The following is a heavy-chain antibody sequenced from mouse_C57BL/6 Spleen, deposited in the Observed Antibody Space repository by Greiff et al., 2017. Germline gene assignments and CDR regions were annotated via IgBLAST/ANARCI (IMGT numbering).Heavy chain of an antibody. CDR3: AREGSSGDVGFAY. CDR2: IYPGSGST. J-gene: IGHJ3*01. V-gene: IGHV1-55*01. Sequence: QVQLQQPGAELVKPGASVKMSCKASGYTFTSYWITWVKQRPGQGLEWIGDIYPGSGSTNYNEKFKSKATLTVDTSSSTAYMQLSSLTSEDSAVYYCAREGSSGDVGFAYWGQGTLVTVSA. D-gene: IGHD3-2*02. CDR1: GYTFTSYW.